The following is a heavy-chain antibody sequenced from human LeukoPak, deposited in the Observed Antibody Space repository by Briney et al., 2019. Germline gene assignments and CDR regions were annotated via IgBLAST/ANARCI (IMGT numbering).Heavy chain of an antibody. CDR3: ARHVSGDYAWLDV. V-gene: IGHV4-59*08. CDR2: TYYSGST. J-gene: IGHJ6*02. CDR1: GXSISSYY. D-gene: IGHD4-17*01. Sequence: SETLSLTCTVSGXSISSYYWSWIRQPPGKGLEWIGYTYYSGSTNYNPSLKSRVTISVDTSKKQFSLTLTSVTAADTAVYYCARHVSGDYAWLDVWGQGTTVTVSS.